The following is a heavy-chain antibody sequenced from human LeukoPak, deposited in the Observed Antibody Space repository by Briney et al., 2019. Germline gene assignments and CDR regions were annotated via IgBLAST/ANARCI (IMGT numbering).Heavy chain of an antibody. CDR3: AKDSSVYYYYGMDV. V-gene: IGHV3-30*18. CDR1: GFTFSSYG. J-gene: IGHJ6*02. CDR2: ISYDGSNK. D-gene: IGHD6-6*01. Sequence: GGYLRLSCAASGFTFSSYGMHWVRQAPGKGLEWVAVISYDGSNKYYADSVKGRFTISRDNSKNTLYLQMNSLRAEDTAVYYCAKDSSVYYYYGMDVWGQGTTVTVSS.